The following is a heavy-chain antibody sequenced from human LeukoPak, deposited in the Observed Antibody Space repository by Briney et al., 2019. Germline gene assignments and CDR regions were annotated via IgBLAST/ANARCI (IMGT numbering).Heavy chain of an antibody. J-gene: IGHJ4*02. V-gene: IGHV4-59*08. CDR3: ARGAEYYAIWRGYAGYSDY. CDR1: GGSISSYY. D-gene: IGHD3-3*01. CDR2: IYYSGST. Sequence: SETLSLTCTVSGGSISSYYWSWIRQPPGKGLEWRGYIYYSGSTYYNPSLRSRTTTSPDTSKQQSSLKLKSVTAANTAVYFCARGAEYYAIWRGYAGYSDYWGQGISVTVSS.